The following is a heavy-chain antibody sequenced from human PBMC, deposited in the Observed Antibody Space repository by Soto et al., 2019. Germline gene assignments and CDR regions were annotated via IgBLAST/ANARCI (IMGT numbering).Heavy chain of an antibody. CDR1: GGSFTSNNW. CDR2: IYRTGST. J-gene: IGHJ4*02. CDR3: ESRDPGTSVDY. V-gene: IGHV4-4*02. D-gene: IGHD1-7*01. Sequence: SETLSLTCAVSGGSFTSNNWWTWVRQPPGQGLEWIGEIYRTGSTNYNPSLKSRVTISLDKSENQFSLKVTSLTAADTAVYYCESRDPGTSVDYWGQGTVVTLSA.